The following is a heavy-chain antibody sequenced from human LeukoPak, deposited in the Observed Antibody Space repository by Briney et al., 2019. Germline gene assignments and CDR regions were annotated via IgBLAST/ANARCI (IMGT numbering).Heavy chain of an antibody. CDR3: AGVRAGANRAFDV. V-gene: IGHV3-74*01. J-gene: IGHJ3*01. Sequence: GGSLRLSCAASGFTFSRYWMHWVRQAPGEGLVWVSRIDPDDSGSSYADSVKGRFTISRDNAKNTLWLQMNSLRVDDTAVYYCAGVRAGANRAFDVWGQGTVVAVSS. CDR1: GFTFSRYW. CDR2: IDPDDSGS. D-gene: IGHD4/OR15-4a*01.